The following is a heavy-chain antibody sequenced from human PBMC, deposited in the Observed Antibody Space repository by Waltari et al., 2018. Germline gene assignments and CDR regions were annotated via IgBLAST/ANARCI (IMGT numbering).Heavy chain of an antibody. Sequence: QVQLVESGGGLVKPGGSLRLSCAASGFNFSDYYITWIRQAPGKGLGGVVDVSGSGSTMYSADSVKGRFTISRDNAQKSIYLQMNSLKAEDTAVYYCARSTTTWSYYLDLWGQGALVIVSS. CDR2: VSGSGSTM. J-gene: IGHJ4*02. D-gene: IGHD2-2*01. V-gene: IGHV3-11*01. CDR3: ARSTTTWSYYLDL. CDR1: GFNFSDYY.